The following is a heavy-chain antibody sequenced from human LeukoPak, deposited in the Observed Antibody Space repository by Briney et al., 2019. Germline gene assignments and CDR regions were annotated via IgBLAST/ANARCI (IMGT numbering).Heavy chain of an antibody. J-gene: IGHJ5*02. V-gene: IGHV3-7*01. D-gene: IGHD1-26*01. CDR2: IKQDGSEK. CDR1: GFXXSSYW. CDR3: AREGGSYYSNWFDP. Sequence: QPGXXXXXSCAXXGFXXSSYWMSWVRQAPGKGLEWVXNIKQDGSEKYYLYSVKVRFTISRDNAKNSLYLQMNSLRAEDTAVYYCAREGGSYYSNWFDPWGQGTLVTVSS.